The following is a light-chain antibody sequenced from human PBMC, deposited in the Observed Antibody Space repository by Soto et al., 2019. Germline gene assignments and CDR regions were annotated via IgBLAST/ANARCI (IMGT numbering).Light chain of an antibody. CDR2: AAS. CDR1: QSVSSSY. CDR3: QQYVSSSFS. V-gene: IGKV3-20*01. J-gene: IGKJ4*01. Sequence: EIVLTQSPGTLSLSPGERATLSCRASQSVSSSYLVWYQQKPGQAPRLLIYAASSRATGIPDRFSGSGSGTDFTLTISRLEPEDFAVYYCQQYVSSSFSFGGGTKVESK.